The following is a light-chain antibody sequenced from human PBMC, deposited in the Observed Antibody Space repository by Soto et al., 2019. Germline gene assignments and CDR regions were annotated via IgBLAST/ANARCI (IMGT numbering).Light chain of an antibody. J-gene: IGKJ4*01. Sequence: EIVLTQTPATLYLSPGERATLSCRASQSVSNYLAWYQHKPGQAPRLLIYDASTRATGIPARFSASGSGTDFTLTISSLEPEDFAVYYCQQRSNWPPLTFGGGTKVEIK. V-gene: IGKV3-11*01. CDR3: QQRSNWPPLT. CDR1: QSVSNY. CDR2: DAS.